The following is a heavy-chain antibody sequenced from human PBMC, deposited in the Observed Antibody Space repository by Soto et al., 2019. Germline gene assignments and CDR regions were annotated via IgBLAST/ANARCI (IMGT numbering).Heavy chain of an antibody. CDR2: INHSGST. V-gene: IGHV4-34*01. J-gene: IGHJ3*02. CDR3: ARVDYYGSSNGFDI. Sequence: PSETLSLTCAVYGGSFSGYYWSWLRQPPGKGLEWIGEINHSGSTNYNPSLKSRVTISVDTTKNQFSLKLSSVTAADTAVYYCARVDYYGSSNGFDIWGQGTMVTVSS. CDR1: GGSFSGYY. D-gene: IGHD3-10*01.